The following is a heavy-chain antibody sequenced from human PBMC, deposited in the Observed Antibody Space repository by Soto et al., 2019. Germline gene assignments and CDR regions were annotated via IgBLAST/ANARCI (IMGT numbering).Heavy chain of an antibody. CDR1: GFTFSSYA. V-gene: IGHV3-23*01. Sequence: EVQLLESGGGLVQPGGSLRLSCAASGFTFSSYAMSWVRQAPGKGLEWVSAISGSGGSTYYADSVKGRFTISRDNSKNPLELLMNSLRAEDTAVYYCAGSTPFGDYVHWGQGTLVTVSS. CDR2: ISGSGGST. D-gene: IGHD4-17*01. CDR3: AGSTPFGDYVH. J-gene: IGHJ1*01.